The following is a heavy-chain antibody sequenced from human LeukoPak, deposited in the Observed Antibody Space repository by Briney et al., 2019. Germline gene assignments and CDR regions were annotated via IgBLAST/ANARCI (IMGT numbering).Heavy chain of an antibody. Sequence: GGSLRLSCAASGFTFSSYWMSWVRQAPGKGLEWVANIKQDGSEKYYVDSVKGRLTISRDNAKNSLYLQMNSLRAEDTAVYYCARDGLSMVRGVIENYWGQGTLVTVSS. CDR3: ARDGLSMVRGVIENY. D-gene: IGHD3-10*01. CDR1: GFTFSSYW. V-gene: IGHV3-7*01. J-gene: IGHJ4*02. CDR2: IKQDGSEK.